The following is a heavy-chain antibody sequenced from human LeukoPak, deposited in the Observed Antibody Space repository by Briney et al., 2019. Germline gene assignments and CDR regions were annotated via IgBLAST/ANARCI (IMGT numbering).Heavy chain of an antibody. CDR1: GGSINSYY. CDR3: ARGIAAAGTYFDY. Sequence: SETLSLTCTVSGGSINSYYWSWIRQPPGRGLEWIGSIHYSGSTSYNPSLRSRVTISVDKSKNQFSLKLSSVTAADTAVYYCARGIAAAGTYFDYWGQGTLVTVSS. D-gene: IGHD6-13*01. J-gene: IGHJ4*02. CDR2: IHYSGST. V-gene: IGHV4-59*01.